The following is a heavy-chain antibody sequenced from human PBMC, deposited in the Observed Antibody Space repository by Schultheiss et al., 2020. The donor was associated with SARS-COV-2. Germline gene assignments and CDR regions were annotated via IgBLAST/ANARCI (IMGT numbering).Heavy chain of an antibody. Sequence: SETLSLTCAVYGGSFSGYYWSWIRQPPGKGLEWIGRIYTSGSTNYNPSLKSRVTMSVDTSKNQFSLKLSSVTAADTAVYYCARRGIAVAGSWGAAFDIWGQGTMVTVSS. J-gene: IGHJ3*02. D-gene: IGHD6-19*01. V-gene: IGHV4-59*10. CDR1: GGSFSGYY. CDR2: IYTSGST. CDR3: ARRGIAVAGSWGAAFDI.